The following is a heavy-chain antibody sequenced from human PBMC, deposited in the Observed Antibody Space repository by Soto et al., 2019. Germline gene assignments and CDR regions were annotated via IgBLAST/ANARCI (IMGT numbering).Heavy chain of an antibody. CDR1: GFTFSSYA. V-gene: IGHV3-23*01. J-gene: IGHJ6*02. CDR3: AKSGTRGGAAHYYYYYYGMDV. Sequence: LRLSCAASGFTFSSYAMSWVRQAPGKGLEWVSAISGSGGSTYYADSVKGRFTISRDNSKNTLYLQMNSLRAEDTAVYYCAKSGTRGGAAHYYYYYYGMDVWGQGTTVTVSS. D-gene: IGHD3-10*01. CDR2: ISGSGGST.